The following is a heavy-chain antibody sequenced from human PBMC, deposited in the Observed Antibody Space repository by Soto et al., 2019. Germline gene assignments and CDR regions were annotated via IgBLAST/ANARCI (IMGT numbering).Heavy chain of an antibody. J-gene: IGHJ4*02. Sequence: DVQLVESGGGLVQPGGSLKLSCAASGFTFSGSAMHWVRQASGKGLEWVGRISTKAHNYATAYAASVNGRFTISRDNSKNTLYLQMNSLRAEDTAVYYCANVIVGATKTFDYWGQGTLVTVSS. CDR3: ANVIVGATKTFDY. D-gene: IGHD1-26*01. V-gene: IGHV3-73*02. CDR1: GFTFSGSA. CDR2: ISTKAHNYAT.